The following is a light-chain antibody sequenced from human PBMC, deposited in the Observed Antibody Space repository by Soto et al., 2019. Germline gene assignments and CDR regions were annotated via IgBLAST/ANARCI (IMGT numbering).Light chain of an antibody. CDR2: GAS. V-gene: IGKV3-20*01. CDR3: QQYGSSPLT. CDR1: QSVSSSY. J-gene: IGKJ4*01. Sequence: IVLTQSPCTLSLSPGAIATLSCRASQSVSSSYLAWYQQKPGQAPRLLIYGASSRATGIPDRFSGSGSGTDFTLTISRLEPEDFAVYYCQQYGSSPLTFGGGTKVDIK.